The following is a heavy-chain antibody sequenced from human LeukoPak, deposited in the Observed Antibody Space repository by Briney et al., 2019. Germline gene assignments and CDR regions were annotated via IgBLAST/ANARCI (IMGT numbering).Heavy chain of an antibody. CDR1: GFTLSDYY. V-gene: IGHV3-11*04. CDR3: ARVRDDYYYYMDV. J-gene: IGHJ6*03. CDR2: ISSSGSTI. Sequence: GGSLRLSCAASGFTLSDYYMSWIRQAPGKGLEWVSYISSSGSTIYYADSVKGRFTISRDNAKNSLYLQMNSLRAEDTAVYYCARVRDDYYYYMDVWGKGTTVTVSS.